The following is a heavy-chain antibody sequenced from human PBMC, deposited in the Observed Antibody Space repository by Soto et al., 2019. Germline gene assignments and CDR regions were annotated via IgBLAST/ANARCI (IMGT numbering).Heavy chain of an antibody. V-gene: IGHV1-18*04. J-gene: IGHJ6*02. CDR2: ISAYNGNT. CDR3: ARAKGYCSGGSCYPMFYYYYGMDV. CDR1: GYTFTSYG. Sequence: GASVKVSCKASGYTFTSYGISWVRQAPGQGLEWMGWISAYNGNTNYAQKLQGRVTMTTDTSTSTADMELRSLRSDETAVYYCARAKGYCSGGSCYPMFYYYYGMDVWGQGTTVTVSS. D-gene: IGHD2-15*01.